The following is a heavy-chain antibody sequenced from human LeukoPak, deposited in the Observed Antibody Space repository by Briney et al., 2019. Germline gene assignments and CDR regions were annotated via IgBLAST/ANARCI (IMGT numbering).Heavy chain of an antibody. CDR3: ARGHYDRGIGFDY. Sequence: PGGSLRLSCATSGFTFSIYSLNWVRQAPGKGLEWVSYISSGSSTIYNADSVKGRFTISRDNANNSLYLQMNSLRAEDTAVYYCARGHYDRGIGFDYWGQGTLVTVSS. V-gene: IGHV3-48*01. J-gene: IGHJ4*02. CDR1: GFTFSIYS. D-gene: IGHD3-22*01. CDR2: ISSGSSTI.